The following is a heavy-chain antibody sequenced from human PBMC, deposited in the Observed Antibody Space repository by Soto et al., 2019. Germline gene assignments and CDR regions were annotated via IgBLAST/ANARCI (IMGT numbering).Heavy chain of an antibody. D-gene: IGHD2-15*01. J-gene: IGHJ6*02. CDR1: GGCISSYY. CDR2: IYYSGST. Sequence: NPSETLSLTCTVSGGCISSYYWSWIRQPPGKGLEWIGYIYYSGSTNYNPSLKSRVTISVDTSKNQFSLKLSSVTAADTAVYYCSRGGVVSYYYYYGMDVWGQGTTVTVSS. CDR3: SRGGVVSYYYYYGMDV. V-gene: IGHV4-59*01.